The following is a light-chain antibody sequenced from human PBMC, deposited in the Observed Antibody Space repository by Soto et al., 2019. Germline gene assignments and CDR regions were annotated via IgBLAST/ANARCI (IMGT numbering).Light chain of an antibody. J-gene: IGKJ1*01. CDR3: QQYETFSGT. CDR1: QSISSW. Sequence: IQMTQSPYTLSPSVGDRVTITCRASQSISSWLAWYQQKPGEAPKLLIYDASALPRGVPSRFSGSGSGTKFTLTIASLQPDDVATYYCQQYETFSGTFGPGTKVDI. V-gene: IGKV1-5*01. CDR2: DAS.